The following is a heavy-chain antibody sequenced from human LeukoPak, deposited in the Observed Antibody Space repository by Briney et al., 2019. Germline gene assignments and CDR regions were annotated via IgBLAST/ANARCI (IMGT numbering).Heavy chain of an antibody. CDR2: ISGSGGST. CDR3: AKDIVVVPAANFDY. J-gene: IGHJ4*02. Sequence: GGSLRLSCTASRFTFGDHAMSWVRQAPGKGLEWVSAISGSGGSTYYADSVKGRFTISRDNSKNTLYLQMNSLRAEDTAVYYCAKDIVVVPAANFDYWGQGTLVTVSS. V-gene: IGHV3-23*01. CDR1: RFTFGDHA. D-gene: IGHD2-2*01.